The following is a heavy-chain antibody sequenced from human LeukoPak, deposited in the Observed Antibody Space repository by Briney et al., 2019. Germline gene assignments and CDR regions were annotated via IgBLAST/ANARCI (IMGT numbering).Heavy chain of an antibody. D-gene: IGHD5-18*01. Sequence: GESLKISCKGSGYSFTSYWISWVRQMPGKGLEWMRRFEPRDSYPNYSPSFQGHVTIPANKSISTGYLQSSSQKASDTAMYYCARRGYSYLPLDYWGQGTLVTVSS. CDR1: GYSFTSYW. V-gene: IGHV5-10-1*01. CDR3: ARRGYSYLPLDY. CDR2: FEPRDSYP. J-gene: IGHJ4*02.